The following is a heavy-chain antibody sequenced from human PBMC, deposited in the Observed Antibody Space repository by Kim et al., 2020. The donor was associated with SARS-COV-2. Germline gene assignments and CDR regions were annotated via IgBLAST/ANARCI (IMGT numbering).Heavy chain of an antibody. Sequence: SETLSLTCTVSGGSISSYYWSWIRQPPGKGLEWIGYIYYSGSTNYNPSLKSRVTISVDTSKNPFSLKLSSVTAADTAVYYCARDHSVAAYDILTGFPQYYCYYGMDVWGPGTTVTVSS. V-gene: IGHV4-59*01. CDR3: ARDHSVAAYDILTGFPQYYCYYGMDV. D-gene: IGHD3-9*01. CDR1: GGSISSYY. J-gene: IGHJ6*02. CDR2: IYYSGST.